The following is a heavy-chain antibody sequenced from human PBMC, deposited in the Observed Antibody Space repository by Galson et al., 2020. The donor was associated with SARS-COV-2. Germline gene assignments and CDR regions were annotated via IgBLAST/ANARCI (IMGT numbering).Heavy chain of an antibody. J-gene: IGHJ5*02. CDR1: GFTISSYA. Sequence: GESLKISCAASGFTISSYAMHWVRQAPGKGLEWVAVISYDESNKYYADSVKGRFTISRDNPKNTLYLQMNSLRAEDTAVYYCARDRYYYGSGSPRPSFDPWGQGTLVTVSS. CDR3: ARDRYYYGSGSPRPSFDP. CDR2: ISYDESNK. V-gene: IGHV3-30-3*01. D-gene: IGHD3-10*01.